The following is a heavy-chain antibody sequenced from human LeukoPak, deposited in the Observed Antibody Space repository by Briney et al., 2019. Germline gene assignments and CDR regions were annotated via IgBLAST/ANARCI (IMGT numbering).Heavy chain of an antibody. J-gene: IGHJ4*02. Sequence: ASVKVSCKASGGTFSSYAISWVRQAPGQGLEWMGGIIPIFGTANYAQKFQGRVTITTDESRSTAYMELSSLRSEDTAVYYCARTLGIAAAGTLGVWGQGTLVTVSS. D-gene: IGHD6-13*01. CDR2: IIPIFGTA. CDR3: ARTLGIAAAGTLGV. V-gene: IGHV1-69*05. CDR1: GGTFSSYA.